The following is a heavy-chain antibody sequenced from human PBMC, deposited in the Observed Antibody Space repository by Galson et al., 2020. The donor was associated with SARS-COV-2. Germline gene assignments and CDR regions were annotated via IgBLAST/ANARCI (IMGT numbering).Heavy chain of an antibody. CDR3: ATGPAVAALGWFDP. CDR1: GYTLTALS. J-gene: IGHJ5*02. Sequence: ASVKVSCKVSGYTLTALSMHWVRQAPGKGLEWMGGFDPEDGETIYAQKFQGRVTMTEDTSTDTAYMELSSLRSEDTAVYYCATGPAVAALGWFDPWGQGTLVTVSS. D-gene: IGHD6-19*01. V-gene: IGHV1-24*01. CDR2: FDPEDGET.